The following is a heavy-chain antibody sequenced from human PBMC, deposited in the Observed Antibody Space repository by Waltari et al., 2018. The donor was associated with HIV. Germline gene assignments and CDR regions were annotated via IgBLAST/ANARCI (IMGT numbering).Heavy chain of an antibody. V-gene: IGHV4-61*02. CDR3: ARDVIFGVVRGAFDI. CDR1: GGSISSGSYY. Sequence: QVQLQESGPGLVKPSQTLSLPCTVSGGSISSGSYYWSWIRQPAGKGLEWIGRIYTSWSTNYNPSLKSRVTISVDTSKNQFSLKLSSVTAADTAVYYCARDVIFGVVRGAFDIWGQGTMVTVSS. J-gene: IGHJ3*02. CDR2: IYTSWST. D-gene: IGHD3-3*01.